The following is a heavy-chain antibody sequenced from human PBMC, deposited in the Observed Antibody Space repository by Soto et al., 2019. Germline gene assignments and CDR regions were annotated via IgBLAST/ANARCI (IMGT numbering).Heavy chain of an antibody. CDR2: VYYSGTT. Sequence: SETLSLTCSVSGGSVSNKTYYWSWIRQPPGKRLEWIGYVYYSGTTNYNPSLKSRVTISVDLSKNQFSLRLSSVTTADTALYYCARTTAVPNTLRSRYFFDYWGRGTLVTVSS. D-gene: IGHD4-17*01. CDR1: GGSVSNKTYY. V-gene: IGHV4-61*01. J-gene: IGHJ4*02. CDR3: ARTTAVPNTLRSRYFFDY.